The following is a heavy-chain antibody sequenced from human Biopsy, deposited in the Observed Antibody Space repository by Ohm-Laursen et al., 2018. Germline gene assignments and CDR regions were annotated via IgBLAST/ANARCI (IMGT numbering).Heavy chain of an antibody. CDR1: RVTFSSYA. Sequence: SVKASCKSSRVTFSSYAVSWVRQAPGQGLEWMGGIIPMFGTTNYAQKFQGRLSITADKSTTAAYLELSGLRSEDTAVYYCASHVTYNFNGGLGYWGHGTLVTVSS. D-gene: IGHD1-14*01. CDR2: IIPMFGTT. CDR3: ASHVTYNFNGGLGY. V-gene: IGHV1-69*06. J-gene: IGHJ4*01.